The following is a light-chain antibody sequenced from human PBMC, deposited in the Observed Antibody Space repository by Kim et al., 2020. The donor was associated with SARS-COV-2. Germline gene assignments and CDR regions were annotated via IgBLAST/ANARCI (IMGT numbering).Light chain of an antibody. Sequence: ALGQTVRITCRGDSITYYYVSWYQQKPGQAPVLVIYGRTKRPSGIPDRFSGSSSGNTASLTITGAQADDEADYYCQSRDSSGNHRLFGGGTRVTVL. CDR1: SITYYY. CDR3: QSRDSSGNHRL. V-gene: IGLV3-19*01. J-gene: IGLJ3*02. CDR2: GRT.